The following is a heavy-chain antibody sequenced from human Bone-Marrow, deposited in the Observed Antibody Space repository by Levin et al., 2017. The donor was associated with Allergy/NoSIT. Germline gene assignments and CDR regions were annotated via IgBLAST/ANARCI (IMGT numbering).Heavy chain of an antibody. CDR2: IYYSGST. CDR3: ARHGGYSSGWYWDLDY. D-gene: IGHD6-19*01. J-gene: IGHJ4*02. CDR1: GGSISSYY. Sequence: SQTLSLTCTVSGGSISSYYWSWIRQPPGKGLEWIGYIYYSGSTNYNPSLKSRVTISVDTSKNQFSLKLSSVTAADTAVYYCARHGGYSSGWYWDLDYWGQGTLVTVSS. V-gene: IGHV4-59*08.